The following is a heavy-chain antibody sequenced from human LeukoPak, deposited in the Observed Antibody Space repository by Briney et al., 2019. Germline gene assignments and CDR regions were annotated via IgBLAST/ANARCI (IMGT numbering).Heavy chain of an antibody. V-gene: IGHV4-61*02. D-gene: IGHD3-22*01. Sequence: PSQTLSFTCTVSGGSISSGSYYWSWIRQPAGKGLEWIGRIYTSGSTNYNPSLKSRVTISVDTSKNQFSLKLSSVTAADTAVYYCARGIVADAFDIWGQGTMVTVSS. CDR3: ARGIVADAFDI. J-gene: IGHJ3*02. CDR2: IYTSGST. CDR1: GGSISSGSYY.